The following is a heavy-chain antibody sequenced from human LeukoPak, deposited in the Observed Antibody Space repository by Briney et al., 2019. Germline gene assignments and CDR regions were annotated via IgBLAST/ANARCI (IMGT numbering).Heavy chain of an antibody. V-gene: IGHV3-48*01. CDR2: ISSSSSTI. CDR3: ARDIGTYYYGSGSYYGWFDH. D-gene: IGHD3-10*01. CDR1: GFTFSSYS. J-gene: IGHJ5*02. Sequence: PGGSLRLSCAASGFTFSSYSMNWVRQAPGKGVEGGSYISSSSSTIYYADSVKGGFTISRDNAKKSLYLQMNSLRAEDTAVYYCARDIGTYYYGSGSYYGWFDHWGQGTLVTVSS.